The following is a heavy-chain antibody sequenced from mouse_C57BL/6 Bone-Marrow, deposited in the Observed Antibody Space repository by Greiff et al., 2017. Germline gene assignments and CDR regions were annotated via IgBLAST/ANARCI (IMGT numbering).Heavy chain of an antibody. CDR3: ARKNYLYYFDY. J-gene: IGHJ2*01. V-gene: IGHV2-2*01. CDR1: GFSLTSYG. Sequence: VKVVESGPGLVQPSQRLSITCTVSGFSLTSYGVHWVRQSPGKGLEWLGVIWSGGSTDYNAAYISRLSISKDNSKSQVFFKMNSLQADDTAIYYCARKNYLYYFDYWGQGTTLTVSS. D-gene: IGHD5-5*01. CDR2: IWSGGST.